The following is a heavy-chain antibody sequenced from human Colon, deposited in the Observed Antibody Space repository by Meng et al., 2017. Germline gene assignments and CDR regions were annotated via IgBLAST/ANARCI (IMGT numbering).Heavy chain of an antibody. V-gene: IGHV4-61*01. Sequence: QERVQESGTGLVSHSETLSLTCTVSGGSVISNSDYWSWIREPPGKGLEWIVFIYYSGSSNYIPSLKSRVTISVDTSKNEFSLKVSSVTSADTAVYYCARDSGYDKNGFDPWGQGTLVTVSS. CDR3: ARDSGYDKNGFDP. CDR1: GGSVISNSDY. D-gene: IGHD5-12*01. J-gene: IGHJ5*02. CDR2: IYYSGSS.